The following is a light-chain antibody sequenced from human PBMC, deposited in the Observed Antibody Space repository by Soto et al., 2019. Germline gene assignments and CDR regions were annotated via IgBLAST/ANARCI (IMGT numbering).Light chain of an antibody. J-gene: IGLJ3*02. V-gene: IGLV8-61*01. CDR3: VLYMGSGIWV. Sequence: QAVVTQAPSFSVSPGGTVTLTCGLSSGSVSPSYYPGWFQQTPGQAPRALIYTTNTRSSGVPDRFSGSILGNKAALTITGAQADDESDYYCVLYMGSGIWVFGGGTKLTVL. CDR2: TTN. CDR1: SGSVSPSYY.